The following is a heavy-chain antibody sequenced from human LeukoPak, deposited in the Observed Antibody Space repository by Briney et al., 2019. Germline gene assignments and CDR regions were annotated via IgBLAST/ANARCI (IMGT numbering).Heavy chain of an antibody. CDR3: ARYCRSSSGSNVTPRAFDI. CDR2: IYYSGIT. D-gene: IGHD2-2*01. V-gene: IGHV4-39*01. J-gene: IGHJ3*02. Sequence: SEPLSLTCTVSGRSISSGSDYWGWIRQPAGKGLEWFGCIYYSGITYYTPSPKNRVTISVDTSKNQCSPNLSSVTAADTAVYYCARYCRSSSGSNVTPRAFDIWGQGTMVTVSS. CDR1: GRSISSGSDY.